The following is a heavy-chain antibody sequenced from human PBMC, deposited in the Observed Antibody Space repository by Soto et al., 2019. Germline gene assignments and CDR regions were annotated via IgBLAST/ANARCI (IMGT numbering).Heavy chain of an antibody. CDR2: INPNSGGT. J-gene: IGHJ5*02. D-gene: IGHD6-13*01. V-gene: IGHV1-2*02. Sequence: ASVKVSCKASGYTFTGYYMHWVRQAPGQGLEWMGWINPNSGGTNYAQKFQGRVTMTRDTSISTAYMELSRLRSDDTAVYYCARDESSVAEAGRRWFDPWGQGTLVTVSS. CDR3: ARDESSVAEAGRRWFDP. CDR1: GYTFTGYY.